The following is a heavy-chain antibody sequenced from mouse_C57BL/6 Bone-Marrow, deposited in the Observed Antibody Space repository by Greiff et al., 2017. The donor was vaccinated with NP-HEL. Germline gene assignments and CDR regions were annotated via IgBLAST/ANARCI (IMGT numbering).Heavy chain of an antibody. CDR1: GYTFTDYY. V-gene: IGHV1-19*01. CDR2: INPYNGGT. D-gene: IGHD1-1*01. CDR3: ARQTYYYGSSPYYYAMDY. Sequence: VQLQQSGPVLVKPGASVKMSCKASGYTFTDYYMNWVKQSHGKSLEWIGVINPYNGGTSYNQKFKGKATLTVDKSSSTAYMELNSLTSEDSAVYYCARQTYYYGSSPYYYAMDYWGQGTSVTVSS. J-gene: IGHJ4*01.